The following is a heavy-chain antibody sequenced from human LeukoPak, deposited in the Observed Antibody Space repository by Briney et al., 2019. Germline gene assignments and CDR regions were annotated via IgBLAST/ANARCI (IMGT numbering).Heavy chain of an antibody. CDR1: GFTFTNYA. J-gene: IGHJ6*02. V-gene: IGHV3-53*04. D-gene: IGHD4-17*01. CDR3: ARATVTTSSYGMDV. Sequence: GGSLRLSCSASGFTFTNYAMTCVRQPPRKRLVWVSVIYSGGSTYYADAVKGRFTISRHNSKNTLYLQMNSLRAEDTAVYYCARATVTTSSYGMDVWGQGTTV. CDR2: IYSGGST.